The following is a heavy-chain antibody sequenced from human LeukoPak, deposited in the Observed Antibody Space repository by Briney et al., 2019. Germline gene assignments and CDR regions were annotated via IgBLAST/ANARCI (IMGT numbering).Heavy chain of an antibody. D-gene: IGHD4-11*01. CDR1: GFTFSRYW. J-gene: IGHJ4*01. Sequence: GGSLRLSCAASGFTFSRYWMHGVRHAPGKGLVWVSRINTDGRTITSAHSVKGRFTISRDNAKNTRYLQMNSLRAEDTAVYYCVRSAFLTTEFYFDYSGPGTLVTASS. V-gene: IGHV3-74*01. CDR3: VRSAFLTTEFYFDY. CDR2: INTDGRTI.